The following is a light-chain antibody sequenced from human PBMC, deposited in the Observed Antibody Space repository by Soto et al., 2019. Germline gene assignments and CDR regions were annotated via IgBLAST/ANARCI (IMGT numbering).Light chain of an antibody. Sequence: DIQMTQSPSSLSASVGDRVTITCRASQSISSYLHWYQQKPGKAPKLLIYDASGLQSGVSSRFSGSGSGTDFTLTISSLQPEDFATYYCQQTYSSWTFGQGTKVEIK. J-gene: IGKJ1*01. CDR1: QSISSY. CDR2: DAS. CDR3: QQTYSSWT. V-gene: IGKV1-39*01.